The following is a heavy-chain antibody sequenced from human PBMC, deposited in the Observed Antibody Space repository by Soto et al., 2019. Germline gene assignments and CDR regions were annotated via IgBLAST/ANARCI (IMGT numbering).Heavy chain of an antibody. V-gene: IGHV3-48*02. CDR1: GFTFSSYS. CDR3: ARDAGSSYAPFHS. J-gene: IGHJ4*02. Sequence: EVQLVESGGGLVQPGGSLRLSCAASGFTFSSYSMNWVRQAPGKGLEWVSYISSSSSTICYADSVKGRFTISRDNAKNSLYRRMNSLRDEDTAVYDCARDAGSSYAPFHSWGQGTLGTVSS. D-gene: IGHD5-18*01. CDR2: ISSSSSTI.